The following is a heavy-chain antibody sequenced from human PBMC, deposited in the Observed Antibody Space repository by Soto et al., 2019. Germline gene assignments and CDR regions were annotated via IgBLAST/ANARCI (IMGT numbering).Heavy chain of an antibody. V-gene: IGHV1-69*06. J-gene: IGHJ4*02. Sequence: SVKVSCKASGGTFSSYAISWVRQAPGQGLEWMGGIIPIFGTANYAQKFQGRVTITADKSTSTAYMELSSLRSEDTAVYYCAMLRGYSLTQFDIDYWGQGTLVTVSS. D-gene: IGHD5-18*01. CDR3: AMLRGYSLTQFDIDY. CDR1: GGTFSSYA. CDR2: IIPIFGTA.